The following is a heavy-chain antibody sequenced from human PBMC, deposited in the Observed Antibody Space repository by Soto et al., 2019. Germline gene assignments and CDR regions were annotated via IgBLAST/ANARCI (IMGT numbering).Heavy chain of an antibody. J-gene: IGHJ4*02. Sequence: QVQLVQSGAEVKKPGASVKVSCKASGYTFTSYGISWVRQAPGQGLEWMGWINVYNGNTNYAQKLQGRVTMTTDTSTSTAYLDLRSLRSDDTAVYFCARDTSRGEYDDWGQATLVTVSS. V-gene: IGHV1-18*01. CDR3: ARDTSRGEYDD. CDR2: INVYNGNT. CDR1: GYTFTSYG. D-gene: IGHD3-10*01.